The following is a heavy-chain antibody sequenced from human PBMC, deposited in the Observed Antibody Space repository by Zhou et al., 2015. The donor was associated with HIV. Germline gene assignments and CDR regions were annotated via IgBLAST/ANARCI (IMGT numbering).Heavy chain of an antibody. CDR2: ISYDGGNK. D-gene: IGHD3-10*01. CDR3: ASLWAGSFPDF. J-gene: IGHJ4*02. Sequence: QVQLVESGGGVAQPGRSLRVSCAASGFTFTNFGIHWVRQGPGKGLEWLAVISYDGGNKYYADSVKGRFTVSRDNSKNMVFLQMNSLRPEDTAVYYCASLWAGSFPDFWGQGTLVSVSS. V-gene: IGHV3-30*03. CDR1: GFTFTNFG.